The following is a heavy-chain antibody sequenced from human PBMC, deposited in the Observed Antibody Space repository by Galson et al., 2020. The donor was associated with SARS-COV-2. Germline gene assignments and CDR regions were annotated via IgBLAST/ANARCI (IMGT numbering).Heavy chain of an antibody. CDR1: GFTFSYYY. Sequence: SLKISCAASGFTFSYYYISLIRQAPGQGLEWVSYISSSSSYTNYAHPVKGRFTIARDNAKNSLYLQMNSLRAEDTAVYYCARVERGYCSSTSCYIPGYYYYMEVGGKGTTVTVSS. V-gene: IGHV3-11*05. CDR3: ARVERGYCSSTSCYIPGYYYYMEV. J-gene: IGHJ6*03. CDR2: ISSSSSYT. D-gene: IGHD2-2*02.